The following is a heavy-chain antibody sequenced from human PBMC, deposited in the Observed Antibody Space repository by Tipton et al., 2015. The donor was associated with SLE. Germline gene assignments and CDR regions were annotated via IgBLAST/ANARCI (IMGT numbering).Heavy chain of an antibody. D-gene: IGHD2-8*02. CDR3: ARVRRSGGVCPSLGY. Sequence: QLVQSGPEVKKPGASVKVSCKASRYTFTTYDINWVRQATGQGLEWMGWVNPNSGNTGYAQRFQGRVTMTRDTSISTAYMELSSLRSEDTAVYYCARVRRSGGVCPSLGYWGQGTLVTVSS. CDR1: RYTFTTYD. J-gene: IGHJ4*02. V-gene: IGHV1-8*01. CDR2: VNPNSGNT.